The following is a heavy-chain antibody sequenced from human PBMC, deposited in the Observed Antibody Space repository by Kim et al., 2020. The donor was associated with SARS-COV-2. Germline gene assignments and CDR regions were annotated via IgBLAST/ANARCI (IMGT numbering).Heavy chain of an antibody. CDR2: IYYSGST. V-gene: IGHV4-59*08. J-gene: IGHJ3*02. D-gene: IGHD3-3*01. Sequence: IYYSGSTNHIPSHKSRVTVSVNTSKNQFSLKLNSVTAADTAVYYCARLGTGTYYDFWSSYYNPAGAFDIWGQGTMFTVSS. CDR3: ARLGTGTYYDFWSSYYNPAGAFDI.